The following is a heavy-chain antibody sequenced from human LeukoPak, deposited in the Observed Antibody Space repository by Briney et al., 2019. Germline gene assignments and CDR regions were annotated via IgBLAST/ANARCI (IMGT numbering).Heavy chain of an antibody. Sequence: GGPLRLSCAASGFTFSSYAMTWVRQAPGKGLEWVSTISAGGSTYYADSVKGRFTISRDNSKNTLYLQMNSLRAEDTAVYYCAKEMHTMIVVVKTFDSWGQGTLVTVSS. D-gene: IGHD3-22*01. CDR3: AKEMHTMIVVVKTFDS. CDR1: GFTFSSYA. V-gene: IGHV3-23*01. J-gene: IGHJ4*02. CDR2: ISAGGST.